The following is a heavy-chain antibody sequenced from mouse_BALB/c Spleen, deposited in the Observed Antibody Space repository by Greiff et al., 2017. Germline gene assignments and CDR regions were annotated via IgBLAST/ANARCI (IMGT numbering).Heavy chain of an antibody. CDR1: GYTFTDYW. Sequence: QVQLQQPGAELVMPGASVKMSCKASGYTFTDYWMHWVKQRPGQGLEWIGAIDTSDSYTSYNQKFKGKATLTVDESSSTAYMQLSSLTSEDSAVYYCARPEGYYAMDYWGQGTSVTVSS. CDR2: IDTSDSYT. J-gene: IGHJ4*01. CDR3: ARPEGYYAMDY. V-gene: IGHV1-69*01.